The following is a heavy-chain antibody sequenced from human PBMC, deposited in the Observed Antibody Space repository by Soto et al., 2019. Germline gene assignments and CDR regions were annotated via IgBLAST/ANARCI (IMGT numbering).Heavy chain of an antibody. Sequence: SVKVSCKASGGTFSSYAISWVRQAPGQGLEWMGGIIPIFGTANYAQKFQGRVTITADESTSTAYMELSSLKASDTAMYYCARGIFGVVIMNPYFDYWGQGTLVTVSS. CDR2: IIPIFGTA. CDR1: GGTFSSYA. J-gene: IGHJ4*02. CDR3: ARGIFGVVIMNPYFDY. D-gene: IGHD3-3*01. V-gene: IGHV1-69*13.